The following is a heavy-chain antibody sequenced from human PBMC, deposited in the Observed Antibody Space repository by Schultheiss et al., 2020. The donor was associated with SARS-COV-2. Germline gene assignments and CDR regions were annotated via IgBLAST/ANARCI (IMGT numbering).Heavy chain of an antibody. Sequence: GGSLRLSCAASGFTFSSYGMHWVRQAPGKGLEWVAVIWYDGSNKYYADSVKGRFTISRDNSKNTLYLQMNSLRAEDTAVYYCARCTKDSSGYEVLLDYWGQGTLVTVSS. V-gene: IGHV3-30*19. CDR2: IWYDGSNK. J-gene: IGHJ4*02. CDR3: ARCTKDSSGYEVLLDY. CDR1: GFTFSSYG. D-gene: IGHD3-22*01.